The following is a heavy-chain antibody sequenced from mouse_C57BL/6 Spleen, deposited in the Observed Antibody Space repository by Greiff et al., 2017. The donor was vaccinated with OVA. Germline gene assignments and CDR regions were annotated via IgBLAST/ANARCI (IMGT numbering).Heavy chain of an antibody. J-gene: IGHJ4*01. D-gene: IGHD4-1*01. Sequence: VQLQQPGAELVKPGASVQLSCKASGYTFTSYWITWVKQRPGQGLAWIGDIYPGSGSTNYNEKFKSKATLTVDTSSSTAYMQLSSLTSEDSAVYYCARMGRYAMDYWGQGTSVTVSS. V-gene: IGHV1-55*01. CDR3: ARMGRYAMDY. CDR1: GYTFTSYW. CDR2: IYPGSGST.